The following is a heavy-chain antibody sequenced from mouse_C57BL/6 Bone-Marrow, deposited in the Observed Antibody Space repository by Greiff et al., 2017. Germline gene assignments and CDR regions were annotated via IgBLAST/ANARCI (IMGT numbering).Heavy chain of an antibody. CDR3: ARWITRDDY. CDR2: IDPSDSYT. CDR1: GYTFTSYW. J-gene: IGHJ2*01. V-gene: IGHV1-50*01. D-gene: IGHD2-4*01. Sequence: QVQLQQPGAELVKPGASVKLSCKASGYTFTSYWMQWVKQRPGQGLEWFGEIDPSDSYTNYNQKFKGKATLTVDTSSSTAYMQLSSLTSEDSAVYYCARWITRDDYWGQGTTLTVSS.